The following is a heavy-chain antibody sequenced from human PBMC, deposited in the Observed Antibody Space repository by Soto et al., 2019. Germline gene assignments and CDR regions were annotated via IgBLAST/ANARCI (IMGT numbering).Heavy chain of an antibody. CDR1: GFTFSSYA. J-gene: IGHJ6*02. CDR2: ISYDGSNK. CDR3: ARASGGRGMDV. D-gene: IGHD2-15*01. V-gene: IGHV3-30-3*01. Sequence: GGSLRLSCAASGFTFSSYAMHWVRQAPGKGLEWVAVISYDGSNKYYADSVKGRFTISRDNSKNTLYLQMNSLRAEDTAVYYCARASGGRGMDVWGQGTTVTVSS.